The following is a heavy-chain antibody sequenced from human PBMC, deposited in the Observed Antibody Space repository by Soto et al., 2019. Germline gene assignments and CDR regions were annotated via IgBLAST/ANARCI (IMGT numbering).Heavy chain of an antibody. CDR1: GGSLSSYY. Sequence: SDTLSLTCTVSGGSLSSYYWSWIRQPPGKGLEWIGYIYYSGSTNYNPSLKSRVTISVDTSKNQFSLKLSSVTAADTAVYYCARVRARYYYGSGSTPYGMDVWRQGTTDTVSS. D-gene: IGHD3-10*01. V-gene: IGHV4-59*12. CDR3: ARVRARYYYGSGSTPYGMDV. J-gene: IGHJ6*02. CDR2: IYYSGST.